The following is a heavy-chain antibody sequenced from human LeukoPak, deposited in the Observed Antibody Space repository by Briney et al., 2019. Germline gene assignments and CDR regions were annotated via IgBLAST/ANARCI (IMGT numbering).Heavy chain of an antibody. Sequence: GGSLRLSCAASGFTFSSYAMHWVRQAPGKGLEWVAVISYDGSNKYYADSVKGRFTISRDNSKNTLYLQMNSLRAEDTAVYYCAKDGLPAAPRGYYYYMDVWGKGTTVTVSS. V-gene: IGHV3-30-3*01. CDR1: GFTFSSYA. D-gene: IGHD2-2*01. CDR2: ISYDGSNK. J-gene: IGHJ6*03. CDR3: AKDGLPAAPRGYYYYMDV.